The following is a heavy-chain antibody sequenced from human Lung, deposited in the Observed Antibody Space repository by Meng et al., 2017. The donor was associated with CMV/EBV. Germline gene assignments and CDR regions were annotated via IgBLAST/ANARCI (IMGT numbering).Heavy chain of an antibody. J-gene: IGHJ5*02. CDR2: IYWDDDK. Sequence: QITLKELGPPLVKPTQTLTLTCTFSGFSLSTSEVGVGWIRQPPGKALEWLAVIYWDDDKRYSPSLKSRLTITKDTSKNQVVLTLTNMDPVDTATYYCALFTGSWFDPWGQGTLVTGSS. CDR1: GFSLSTSEVG. V-gene: IGHV2-5*02. CDR3: ALFTGSWFDP. D-gene: IGHD1-14*01.